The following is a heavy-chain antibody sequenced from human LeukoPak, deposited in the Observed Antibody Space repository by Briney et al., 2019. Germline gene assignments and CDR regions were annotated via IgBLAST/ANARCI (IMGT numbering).Heavy chain of an antibody. CDR2: IYSGGST. V-gene: IGHV3-66*01. D-gene: IGHD3-10*01. J-gene: IGHJ6*02. Sequence: GGSLRLSCAASGFTVSSNYMSWVRQAPGKGLEWVSVIYSGGSTYYADSVKGRFTISRDNSKNTLYLQMNSLRAEDTAVYYCASSSGMRYGMDVWGQGTTVTVSS. CDR3: ASSSGMRYGMDV. CDR1: GFTVSSNY.